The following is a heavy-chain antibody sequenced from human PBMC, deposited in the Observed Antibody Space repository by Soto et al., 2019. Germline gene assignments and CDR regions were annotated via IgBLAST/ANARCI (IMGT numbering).Heavy chain of an antibody. J-gene: IGHJ4*02. Sequence: GGSLRLSCAASGFTFSPYAMGWVRQAPGKGLDWVSVIGGSGGSTYYSDSVKGRFTISRDNSNDTLYLQMNSLRPDDTAVYYCAKSHRYCSSTSCYFAYWGLGTLVTVSS. CDR3: AKSHRYCSSTSCYFAY. CDR1: GFTFSPYA. CDR2: IGGSGGST. V-gene: IGHV3-23*01. D-gene: IGHD2-2*01.